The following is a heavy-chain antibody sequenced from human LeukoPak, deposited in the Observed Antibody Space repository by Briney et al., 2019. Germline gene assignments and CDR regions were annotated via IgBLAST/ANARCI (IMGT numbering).Heavy chain of an antibody. D-gene: IGHD2-21*01. CDR3: AMLGVIPD. J-gene: IGHJ1*01. CDR1: GGTFTKYV. Sequence: PRASVKVSCKASGGTFTKYVISWVREAPGQGFEWMGRFIPVHDTANYAHKFQGRVILTADKSTSTAYMELTSLRSEDTAVYYCAMLGVIPDWGQGTLITVSS. V-gene: IGHV1-69*10. CDR2: FIPVHDTA.